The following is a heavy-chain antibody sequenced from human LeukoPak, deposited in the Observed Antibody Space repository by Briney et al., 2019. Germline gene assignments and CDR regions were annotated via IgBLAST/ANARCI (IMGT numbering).Heavy chain of an antibody. D-gene: IGHD4-17*01. CDR3: ARGSADYGDYDY. V-gene: IGHV1-2*02. J-gene: IGHJ4*02. Sequence: ASVKVSCKAFGYNFTVYYMHWVRQAPGQGLEWMGWINLYSGGTHYAQKFQGRVTMTMDTSINAAYVELSRLGSDDTAVYYCARGSADYGDYDYWGQGTLVTVSS. CDR2: INLYSGGT. CDR1: GYNFTVYY.